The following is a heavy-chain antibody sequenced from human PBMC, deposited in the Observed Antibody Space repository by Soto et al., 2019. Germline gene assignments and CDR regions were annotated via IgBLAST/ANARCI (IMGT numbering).Heavy chain of an antibody. CDR1: GFTFDDYT. D-gene: IGHD4-4*01. CDR3: AKDLEYSKSRHPSDNWFDP. J-gene: IGHJ5*02. V-gene: IGHV3-43*01. CDR2: ISWDGGST. Sequence: GGSLRLSCAASGFTFDDYTMHWVRQAPGKGLEWVSLISWDGGSTYYADSVKGRFTISRDNSKNSLYLQMNSLRTEDTALYCCAKDLEYSKSRHPSDNWFDPWGQGTLVTVSS.